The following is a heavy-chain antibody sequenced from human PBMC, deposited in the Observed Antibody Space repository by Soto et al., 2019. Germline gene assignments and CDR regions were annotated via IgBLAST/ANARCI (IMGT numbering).Heavy chain of an antibody. V-gene: IGHV4-39*01. CDR3: ARRGGMVRGVLDY. D-gene: IGHD3-10*01. J-gene: IGHJ4*02. CDR2: IYYSGST. CDR1: GGSISSSSYY. Sequence: QLQLQESGPGLVKPSETLSLTCTVSGGSISSSSYYWGWIRQPPGKGLEWIGSIYYSGSTYYNPSLKRRVTISVDTSKNQFSLKLSSVTAADTAVYYCARRGGMVRGVLDYWGQGTLVTVSS.